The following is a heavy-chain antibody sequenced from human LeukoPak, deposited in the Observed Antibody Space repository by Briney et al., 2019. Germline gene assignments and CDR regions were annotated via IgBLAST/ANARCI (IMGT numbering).Heavy chain of an antibody. D-gene: IGHD3-16*01. CDR1: GFTFSRSW. J-gene: IGHJ4*02. Sequence: GGSLRLSCAASGFTFSRSWMSWVRQAPGKGLEWVANINTDGSGKEYVDSVKGRFTISRDNAKNSLYLEMNSLRAEDTAVYYCARGGGGDFDFWGQGTLVTVSS. CDR3: ARGGGGDFDF. V-gene: IGHV3-7*01. CDR2: INTDGSGK.